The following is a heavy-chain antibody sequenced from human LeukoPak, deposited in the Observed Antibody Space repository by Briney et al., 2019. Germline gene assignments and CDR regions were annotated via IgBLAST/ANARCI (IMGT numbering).Heavy chain of an antibody. J-gene: IGHJ4*02. V-gene: IGHV4-59*01. CDR1: GGSISGYF. CDR3: ARGGWNKFDY. CDR2: IYNSGNT. Sequence: PSETLSLTCTVSGGSISGYFWSWIRQPPGKGLEWIGYIYNSGNTNYNPSLKSRVTISVDTSKNQFSLKLSSVTAADTAVYYCARGGWNKFDYWGQGTLVTVSS. D-gene: IGHD3-22*01.